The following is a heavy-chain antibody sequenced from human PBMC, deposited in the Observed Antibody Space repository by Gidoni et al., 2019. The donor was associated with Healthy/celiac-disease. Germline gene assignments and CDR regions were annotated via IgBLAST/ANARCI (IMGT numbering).Heavy chain of an antibody. CDR1: GFPFSSYW. V-gene: IGHV3-7*03. J-gene: IGHJ3*02. D-gene: IGHD1-20*01. CDR2: IKQDGSEK. Sequence: EVQLVASGGVLFQPGGSLRLSCASSGFPFSSYWMSWVRQAPGKGMEWVANIKQDGSEKYYVDSVKGRFTISRDNAKNSLYLQMNSLRAEDTAVYYCARDGYNWNPSDAFDIWGQGTMVTVSS. CDR3: ARDGYNWNPSDAFDI.